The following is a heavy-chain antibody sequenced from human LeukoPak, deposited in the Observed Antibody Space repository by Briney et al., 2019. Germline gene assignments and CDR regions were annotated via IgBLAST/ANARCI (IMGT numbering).Heavy chain of an antibody. Sequence: PGRSLRLSCAASGFTFSSYGMHWVRQAPGKGLEWVAVISYDGSNKYYADSVKGRFTISRDNSKNTLYLQMNSLRAEDTAVYYCARDLIGSSRKYYYYYGMDAWGQGTTVTVSS. CDR3: ARDLIGSSRKYYYYYGMDA. V-gene: IGHV3-30*03. D-gene: IGHD3-16*02. CDR2: ISYDGSNK. CDR1: GFTFSSYG. J-gene: IGHJ6*02.